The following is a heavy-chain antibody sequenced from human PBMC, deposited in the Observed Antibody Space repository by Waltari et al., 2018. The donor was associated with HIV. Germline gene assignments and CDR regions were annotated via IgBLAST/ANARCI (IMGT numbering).Heavy chain of an antibody. CDR2: ITIHGKNT. Sequence: EVQLVESGGGLVQPGGSLRLSCSASGFTFSNYPIHWVRQAPGKGLEYVSAITIHGKNTYYVDAVKGRFTISRDNSKNMLYLQMRSLRAEDTALYYCVKDSGYNSSGGAFDIWGQGTMVIVSS. CDR1: GFTFSNYP. D-gene: IGHD3-22*01. V-gene: IGHV3-64D*06. CDR3: VKDSGYNSSGGAFDI. J-gene: IGHJ3*02.